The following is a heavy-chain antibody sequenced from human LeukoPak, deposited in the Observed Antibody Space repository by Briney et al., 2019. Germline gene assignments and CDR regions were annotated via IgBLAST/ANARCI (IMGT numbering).Heavy chain of an antibody. D-gene: IGHD3-10*01. J-gene: IGHJ3*02. V-gene: IGHV3-30*19. CDR1: GFTFSSYG. Sequence: QPGGSLRLSCAASGFTFSSYGMHWVRQAPGKGLEWVAVIWYDGSNKYYADSVKGRFTISRDNSKNTLYLQMNSLRAEDTAVYYCARDPPPLWFGELSSDAFDIWGQGTMVTVSS. CDR2: IWYDGSNK. CDR3: ARDPPPLWFGELSSDAFDI.